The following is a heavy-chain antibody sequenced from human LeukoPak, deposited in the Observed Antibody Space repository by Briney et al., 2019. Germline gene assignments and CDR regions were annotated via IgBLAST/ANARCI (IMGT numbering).Heavy chain of an antibody. D-gene: IGHD6-19*01. Sequence: NPSQTLSLTCTVSGGSISSGSYYWRWIRQPAGKGLEWIGRIYTSGSTNSNPSLKSRVTISVDTSKNQFSLKLSSVTAADTAVYYCARESAGYSSGWTPGYWGQGTLVTVSS. CDR2: IYTSGST. CDR1: GGSISSGSYY. V-gene: IGHV4-61*02. J-gene: IGHJ4*02. CDR3: ARESAGYSSGWTPGY.